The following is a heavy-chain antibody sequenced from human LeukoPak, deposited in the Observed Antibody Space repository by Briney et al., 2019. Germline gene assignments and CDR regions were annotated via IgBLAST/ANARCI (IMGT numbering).Heavy chain of an antibody. CDR2: INPSGGST. J-gene: IGHJ4*02. Sequence: ASVKVSCKASGYTFTSYYMHWVRQAPGQGLEWMGIINPSGGSTSYAQKLQGRVTMTTDTSTSTAYMELRSLRSDDTAVYYCARAYYYDSSGYYPWFDYWGQGTLVTVSS. CDR3: ARAYYYDSSGYYPWFDY. CDR1: GYTFTSYY. V-gene: IGHV1-46*01. D-gene: IGHD3-22*01.